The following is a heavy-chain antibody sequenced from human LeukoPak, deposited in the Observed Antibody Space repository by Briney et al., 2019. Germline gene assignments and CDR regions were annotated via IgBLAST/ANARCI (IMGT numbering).Heavy chain of an antibody. Sequence: PGESLKISCKGSGYSFTCYWIGWVRQMPGKGLEWMGIIYPGDSDTRYSPSFQGQVTIPADKSISTAYLQWSSLKASDTAMYYCARLKGEVGATSYISFDYWGQGTLVTVSS. CDR2: IYPGDSDT. V-gene: IGHV5-51*01. J-gene: IGHJ4*02. CDR1: GYSFTCYW. CDR3: ARLKGEVGATSYISFDY. D-gene: IGHD1-26*01.